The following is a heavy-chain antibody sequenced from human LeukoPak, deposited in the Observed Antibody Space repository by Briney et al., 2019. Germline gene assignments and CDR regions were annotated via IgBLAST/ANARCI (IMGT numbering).Heavy chain of an antibody. Sequence: GESLKISCKGSGYSFTSYWIGWVRQMPGKGLEWMGIIYPGDSDTRYSPSFQGQVTISADKSISTAYLQWSSLKASDTAMYYCARHGTYSGSYYYANFDYWGRGTLVTVSS. CDR2: IYPGDSDT. D-gene: IGHD1-26*01. CDR1: GYSFTSYW. CDR3: ARHGTYSGSYYYANFDY. J-gene: IGHJ4*02. V-gene: IGHV5-51*01.